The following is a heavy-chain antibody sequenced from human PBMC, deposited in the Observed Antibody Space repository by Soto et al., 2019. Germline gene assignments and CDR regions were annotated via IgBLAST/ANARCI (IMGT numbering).Heavy chain of an antibody. Sequence: SETLSLTCTVSGGSVSSDNYYWTWIRQPPGKGLEWIGYIYFSGSTNYNPSLKSRVTISVDTSRNQFSLKLTSVTAADTAVYYCARDIRGYSRAFDYWGQGTLVTVSS. V-gene: IGHV4-61*01. CDR3: ARDIRGYSRAFDY. D-gene: IGHD5-18*01. CDR2: IYFSGST. J-gene: IGHJ4*02. CDR1: GGSVSSDNYY.